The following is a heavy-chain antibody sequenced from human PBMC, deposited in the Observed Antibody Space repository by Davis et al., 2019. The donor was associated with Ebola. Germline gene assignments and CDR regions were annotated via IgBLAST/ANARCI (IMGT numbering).Heavy chain of an antibody. Sequence: GESLKISCAASGLTVSSNYMSWVRQAPGKGLEWVSVISSDGTTYFADSVKGRFTISRDNSKNTLYLQMNSLRAEDTAVYYCAMGGQTYDYWGQGTLVTVSS. CDR3: AMGGQTYDY. CDR2: ISSDGTT. J-gene: IGHJ4*02. V-gene: IGHV3-53*01. D-gene: IGHD1-26*01. CDR1: GLTVSSNY.